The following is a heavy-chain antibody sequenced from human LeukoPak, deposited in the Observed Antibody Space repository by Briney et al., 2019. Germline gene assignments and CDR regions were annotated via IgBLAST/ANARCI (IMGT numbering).Heavy chain of an antibody. CDR1: GFTFRSHT. J-gene: IGHJ3*02. CDR3: ATLPPRTYDAFDI. CDR2: ISSNGYYI. Sequence: KSGGSLRLSCAASGFTFRSHTINWVRQAPGKGLEWVSSISSNGYYIYYADSVKGRFTISRDNSKNTLYLQMNSLRAEDTAVYYCATLPPRTYDAFDIWGQGTMVTVSS. V-gene: IGHV3-21*04. D-gene: IGHD1-14*01.